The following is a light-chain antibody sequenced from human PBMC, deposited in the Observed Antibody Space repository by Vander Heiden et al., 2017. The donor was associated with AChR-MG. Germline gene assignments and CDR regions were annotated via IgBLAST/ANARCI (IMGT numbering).Light chain of an antibody. Sequence: IVLTQSSGPRSLSTGDRATLSCRASQSVSSNYLAWYQQKPGQAPRLLIYGASSRATGIPDRFSGSGSGTDFTLTINRLEPEDLAVYYCQQEGSSPRTFGQGTKVEIK. CDR2: GAS. J-gene: IGKJ1*01. CDR1: QSVSSNY. CDR3: QQEGSSPRT. V-gene: IGKV3-20*01.